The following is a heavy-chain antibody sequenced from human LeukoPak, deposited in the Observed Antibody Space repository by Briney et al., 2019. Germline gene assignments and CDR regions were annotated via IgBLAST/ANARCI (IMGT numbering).Heavy chain of an antibody. V-gene: IGHV3-21*01. CDR3: AGGGEMATDAFDI. J-gene: IGHJ3*02. CDR2: ISGSSYYI. Sequence: GGSLRLSCAASGFTFSSYTVNWIRQAPGKGLEWVSSISGSSYYIYYADSVRGRFTISRDNAKNSLYLQMNSLRAEDTAVYYCAGGGEMATDAFDIWGQGTMVTVSS. CDR1: GFTFSSYT. D-gene: IGHD5-24*01.